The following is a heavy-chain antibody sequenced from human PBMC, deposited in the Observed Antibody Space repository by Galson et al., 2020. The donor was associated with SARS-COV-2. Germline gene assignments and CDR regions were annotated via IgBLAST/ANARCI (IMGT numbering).Heavy chain of an antibody. V-gene: IGHV4-61*02. CDR1: GGSISSGNYY. CDR2: IYTSGST. D-gene: IGHD3-10*01. CDR3: VRSMALDY. J-gene: IGHJ4*02. Sequence: SETLSLTCIVSGGSISSGNYYWSWIRQPAGKGLEWIGRIYTSGSTNYNPSLTSRVSISLDTSRNQFSLKLSSVTAADTAIYYCVRSMALDYWGQGILVTVSS.